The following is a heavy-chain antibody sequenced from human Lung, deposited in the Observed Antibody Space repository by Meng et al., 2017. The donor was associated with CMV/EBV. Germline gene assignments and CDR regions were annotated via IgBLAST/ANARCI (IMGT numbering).Heavy chain of an antibody. CDR1: GGSISSSNW. J-gene: IGHJ4*02. CDR3: ASFPPPGKQWLVTDY. V-gene: IGHV4-4*02. Sequence: QGQLQGSVPGLVKPSGTLSLTCAVSGGSISSSNWWSWVRQPPGKGLEWIGEIYHSGSTNYNPSLKSRVTISVDKSKNQFSLKLSSVTAADTAVYYCASFPPPGKQWLVTDYWGQGTLVTVSS. CDR2: IYHSGST. D-gene: IGHD6-19*01.